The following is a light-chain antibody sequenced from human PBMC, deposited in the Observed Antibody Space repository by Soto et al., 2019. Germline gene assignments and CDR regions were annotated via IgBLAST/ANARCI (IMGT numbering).Light chain of an antibody. Sequence: DIQMTQSPSSLSASVGDRVTITCRASQDISNYLNWYQQKPGKAPQLLIYAASSFHSGVPSRFSPSGSGTDFTLTITSLQPEDFATYFCQQSSSIPRTFGQGTKLEIK. CDR2: AAS. CDR3: QQSSSIPRT. J-gene: IGKJ2*01. CDR1: QDISNY. V-gene: IGKV1-39*01.